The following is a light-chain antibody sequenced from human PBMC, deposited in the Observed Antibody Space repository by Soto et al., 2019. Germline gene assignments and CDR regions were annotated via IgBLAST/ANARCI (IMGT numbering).Light chain of an antibody. Sequence: DIQMTQSPYSLSASEEDRITITCRASQSISKYLSWYQQKPGKAPKALIYAASSLQSGVPSRFSGSGSGTDFTLTISNLQSEDFVFYHSQQGYRSPYTFGPGTRLEI. J-gene: IGKJ2*01. V-gene: IGKV1-39*01. CDR2: AAS. CDR3: QQGYRSPYT. CDR1: QSISKY.